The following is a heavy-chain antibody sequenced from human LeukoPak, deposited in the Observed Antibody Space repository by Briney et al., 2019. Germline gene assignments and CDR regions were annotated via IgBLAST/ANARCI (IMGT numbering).Heavy chain of an antibody. V-gene: IGHV4-39*07. Sequence: SETLSLTCTVSGGSISSYYWGWIRQPPGKGLEWIGSIYYSGSTYYNPSLKSRVTISVDTSKNQFSLKLSSVTAADTAVYYCASTDIVATLPVAAPFDYWGQGTLVTVSS. D-gene: IGHD5-12*01. CDR3: ASTDIVATLPVAAPFDY. J-gene: IGHJ4*02. CDR2: IYYSGST. CDR1: GGSISSYY.